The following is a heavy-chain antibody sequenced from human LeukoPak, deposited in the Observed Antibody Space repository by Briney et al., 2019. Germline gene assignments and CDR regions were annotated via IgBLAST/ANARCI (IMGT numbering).Heavy chain of an antibody. CDR3: AREVQQQLVRYYYYYMDV. J-gene: IGHJ6*03. D-gene: IGHD6-13*01. CDR1: GYTFTSYD. V-gene: IGHV1-8*01. CDR2: MSPNSGNT. Sequence: ASVKVSCKASGYTFTSYDINWVRQATGQGLEWMGWMSPNSGNTGYAQKFQGRVTMTRNTSISTAYMELSSLRSEDTAVYYCAREVQQQLVRYYYYYMDVWGKGTTVTVSS.